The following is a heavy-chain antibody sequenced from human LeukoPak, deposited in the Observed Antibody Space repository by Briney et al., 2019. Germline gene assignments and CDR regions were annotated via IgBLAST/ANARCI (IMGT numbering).Heavy chain of an antibody. CDR2: ISCDSGSS. CDR1: GFNLDDYA. D-gene: IGHD1-1*01. Sequence: PGGTLRLSCAASGFNLDDYAMHWVRQAPGKGLEWVSSISCDSGSSVYVDSVKGRFTISRDNAKNSLHLQMDSLTPEDSALYYCVKDLRLDLHLDTFHIWGRGTRVTVSS. J-gene: IGHJ3*02. CDR3: VKDLRLDLHLDTFHI. V-gene: IGHV3-9*01.